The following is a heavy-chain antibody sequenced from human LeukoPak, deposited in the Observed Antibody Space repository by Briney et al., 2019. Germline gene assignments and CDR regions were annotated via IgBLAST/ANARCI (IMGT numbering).Heavy chain of an antibody. J-gene: IGHJ4*02. CDR1: GYTFTSYY. Sequence: ASVTVSFKASGYTFTSYYMHWVRQAPGQGLAWMGIINPSGASTNYAQKFQGRVTMTRDTSTSTVYMELSSLRSEDTAVYYCARGAWPVAYYDSSGYLHYFDYWGQGTLVTVSS. D-gene: IGHD3-22*01. CDR3: ARGAWPVAYYDSSGYLHYFDY. CDR2: INPSGAST. V-gene: IGHV1-46*01.